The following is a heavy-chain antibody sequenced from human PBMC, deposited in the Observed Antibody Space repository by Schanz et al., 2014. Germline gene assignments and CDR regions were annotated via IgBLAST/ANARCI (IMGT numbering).Heavy chain of an antibody. V-gene: IGHV3-21*06. D-gene: IGHD1-1*01. Sequence: EVQLVESGGGLVKPGGSLRLSCTASGFSFDSYNMNWVRQSPGKGLEWVAFLSFDSRHIYYADSVKGRFTISRDNAKSSCHLQMNSRRADDTAVYYCARDGVAATTDFEYWGQGALVTVSS. CDR3: ARDGVAATTDFEY. CDR2: LSFDSRHI. CDR1: GFSFDSYN. J-gene: IGHJ4*02.